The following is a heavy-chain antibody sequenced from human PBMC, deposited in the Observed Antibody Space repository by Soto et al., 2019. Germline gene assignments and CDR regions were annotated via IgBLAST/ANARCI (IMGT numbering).Heavy chain of an antibody. CDR1: GFTFTNSA. CDR2: IIVGSGQT. Sequence: SVKVSCKTSGFTFTNSAVQWVRQARGQSLEWIGWIIVGSGQTKSAQKTQERLTISRDISTSTVYMELSSLNSEDTAVYYCARGDCSGGSCYSVDIWGQGTMVTVSS. V-gene: IGHV1-58*01. CDR3: ARGDCSGGSCYSVDI. D-gene: IGHD2-15*01. J-gene: IGHJ3*02.